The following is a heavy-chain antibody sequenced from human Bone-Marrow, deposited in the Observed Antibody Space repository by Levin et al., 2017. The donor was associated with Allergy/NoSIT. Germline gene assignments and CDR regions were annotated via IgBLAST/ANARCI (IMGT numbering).Heavy chain of an antibody. CDR2: IIPLSGTA. J-gene: IGHJ5*01. Sequence: GGSLRLSCKTFGDGDTFSSYGISWVRQAPGQGPEWMGGIIPLSGTADYAQNFQGKVTITADESTKTVYMDLNSLRFEDTAVYFCARGLRPSSRWYGGLASWGQGTLVTVSS. V-gene: IGHV1-69*01. D-gene: IGHD6-13*01. CDR1: GDGDTFSSYG. CDR3: ARGLRPSSRWYGGLAS.